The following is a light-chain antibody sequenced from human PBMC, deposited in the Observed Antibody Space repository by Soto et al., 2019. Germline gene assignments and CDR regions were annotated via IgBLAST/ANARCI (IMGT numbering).Light chain of an antibody. J-gene: IGLJ1*01. CDR1: SRDVGAYNF. CDR2: EVS. CDR3: SSYTSSSNYV. Sequence: QSVLTQPASVSGSPGQSITISCTGTSRDVGAYNFVSWYQQHPGKAPKLMIYEVSNRPSGVSNRFSGSKSGNTASLTISGLQAADEADYYCSSYTSSSNYVFGTGTKVTVL. V-gene: IGLV2-14*01.